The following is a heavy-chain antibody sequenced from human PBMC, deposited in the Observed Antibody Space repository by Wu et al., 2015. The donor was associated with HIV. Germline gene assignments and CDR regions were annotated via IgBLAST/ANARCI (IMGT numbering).Heavy chain of an antibody. Sequence: VQLVQSGAEVKKPGSSVKLSCKASGGTFSSFSINWVRQAPGQGLEWTGGIIPLFGAATYAPRFQGRATITSDDSTSTAYMEVTGLRYEDTAVYYCARGFSSTWYDHFDLWGQGNAGHRLL. V-gene: IGHV1-69*05. CDR2: IIPLFGAA. CDR1: GGTFSSFS. J-gene: IGHJ4*02. CDR3: ARGFSSTWYDHFDL. D-gene: IGHD6-13*01.